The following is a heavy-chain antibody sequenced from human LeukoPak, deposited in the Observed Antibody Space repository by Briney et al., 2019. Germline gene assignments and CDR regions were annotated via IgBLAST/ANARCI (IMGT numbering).Heavy chain of an antibody. Sequence: ASVKVSCRAFGCSFGNYGISWVRQAPGQGLEWVGWISAHNGNTNYARKFQGRVTMTTDTSTSTAYMELTSLRSDDTAMYYCARDDRYLLPSAYYSNGLDVWGQGTTVTVSS. CDR3: ARDDRYLLPSAYYSNGLDV. CDR2: ISAHNGNT. J-gene: IGHJ6*02. D-gene: IGHD1-1*01. V-gene: IGHV1-18*01. CDR1: GCSFGNYG.